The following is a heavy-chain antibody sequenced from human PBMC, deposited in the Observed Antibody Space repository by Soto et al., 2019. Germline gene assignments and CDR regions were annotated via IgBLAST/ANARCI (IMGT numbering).Heavy chain of an antibody. J-gene: IGHJ4*02. D-gene: IGHD3-10*01. Sequence: ASVKVSCNASGYTFTSCGISWERQAPGQGLEWMGWISPYNGNTNYAQKLQGRVTVTTDTSTSTAYMELRSLTSDDTAVYYCARDLDGSGSYFAGYWGQGTLVTVSS. V-gene: IGHV1-18*01. CDR2: ISPYNGNT. CDR1: GYTFTSCG. CDR3: ARDLDGSGSYFAGY.